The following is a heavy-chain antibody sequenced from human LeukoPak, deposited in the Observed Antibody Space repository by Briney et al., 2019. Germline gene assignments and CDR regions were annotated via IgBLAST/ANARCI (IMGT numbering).Heavy chain of an antibody. CDR2: VDPEDGET. J-gene: IGHJ4*02. CDR1: GYTFTDYY. CDR3: ARGATAMASNDY. V-gene: IGHV1-69-2*01. Sequence: GASVKVSCKASGYTFTDYYMHWVQQAPGKGLEWMGRVDPEDGETIYAEKFQGRVTITADTSTDTAYMELRSLRSDGTAVYYCARGATAMASNDYWGQGTLVTVSS. D-gene: IGHD5-18*01.